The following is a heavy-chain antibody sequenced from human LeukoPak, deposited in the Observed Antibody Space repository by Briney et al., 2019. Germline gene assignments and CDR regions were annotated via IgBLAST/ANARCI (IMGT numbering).Heavy chain of an antibody. Sequence: SETLSLTCSVSGDSITGYYWGWIRQPPGKGLEWIGNIYYTGNTYYNSSLKSRVTISLDTSKNQFSLKVISMTAADTAVYYCARGYYGSGSYYNDYYYYYYMDVWGKGTTVTISS. J-gene: IGHJ6*03. V-gene: IGHV4-39*07. CDR3: ARGYYGSGSYYNDYYYYYYMDV. D-gene: IGHD3-10*01. CDR2: IYYTGNT. CDR1: GDSITGYY.